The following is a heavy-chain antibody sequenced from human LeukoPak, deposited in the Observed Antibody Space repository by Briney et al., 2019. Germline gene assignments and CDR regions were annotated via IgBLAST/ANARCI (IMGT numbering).Heavy chain of an antibody. CDR2: INHDGTGT. J-gene: IGHJ6*02. D-gene: IGHD3-16*01. V-gene: IGHV3-74*01. Sequence: PGGSLRLSCAASGFTFSNFWMHWVRQVPGKGLVWVSGINHDGTGTYYADSVKGRFTISRDNAKNTVYLQMNGLRAEDTAVYYCATYTHWVAGDVWGQGTTVSVSS. CDR1: GFTFSNFW. CDR3: ATYTHWVAGDV.